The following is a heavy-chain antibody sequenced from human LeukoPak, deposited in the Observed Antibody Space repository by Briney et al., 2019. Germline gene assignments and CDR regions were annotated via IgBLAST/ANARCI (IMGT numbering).Heavy chain of an antibody. D-gene: IGHD4-17*01. Sequence: GESLKISCMGSGYSFTSNWIGWVRQMPGKGLEWMGIIYPGDSHTRYSPSFQGQVTISADKSISTAYLQWSSLKASDTAMYYCARVPSLYGRFDYWGRGTLVTVSS. V-gene: IGHV5-51*01. CDR3: ARVPSLYGRFDY. J-gene: IGHJ4*02. CDR2: IYPGDSHT. CDR1: GYSFTSNW.